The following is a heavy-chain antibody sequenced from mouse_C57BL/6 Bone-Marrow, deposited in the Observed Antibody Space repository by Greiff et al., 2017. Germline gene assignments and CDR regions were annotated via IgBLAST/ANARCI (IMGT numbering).Heavy chain of an antibody. Sequence: QVQLKQSGAELARPGASVKLSCKASGYTFTSYGISWVKQRTGQGLEWIGEIYPRSGNTYYNEKFKGKATLTADKSSSTAYMELRSLTSEDSAVYFCPKLRGPFDYWGQGTTLTVSS. CDR3: PKLRGPFDY. CDR2: IYPRSGNT. J-gene: IGHJ2*01. V-gene: IGHV1-81*01. CDR1: GYTFTSYG.